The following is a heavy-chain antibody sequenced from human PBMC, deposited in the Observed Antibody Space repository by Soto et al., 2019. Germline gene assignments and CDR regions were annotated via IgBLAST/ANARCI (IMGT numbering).Heavy chain of an antibody. CDR1: GDSVSSNSAA. V-gene: IGHV6-1*01. CDR3: ASGWHLDY. CDR2: TYYRSEWSY. D-gene: IGHD6-19*01. Sequence: SQTLSLTCAISGDSVSSNSAAWNWIRQSPSRGLEWLGRTYYRSEWSYDYAVSVKSRISINADTSKNQFSLHLSSVTPEDTAVYYCASGWHLDYWCQGTLVTVSS. J-gene: IGHJ4*02.